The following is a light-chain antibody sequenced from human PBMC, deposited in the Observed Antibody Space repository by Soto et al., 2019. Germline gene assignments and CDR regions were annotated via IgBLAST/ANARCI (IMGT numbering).Light chain of an antibody. CDR1: QDISNY. V-gene: IGKV1-33*01. Sequence: DIQMTQSPSSLSASVGDRVTITCQASQDISNYLNWYQQKPGKAPKLLIYDASNLETGVPSRFSGSGSGTDFTFTISSLQPEDIATYYCQQYNRYWTFGEGTKVDIK. CDR3: QQYNRYWT. CDR2: DAS. J-gene: IGKJ1*01.